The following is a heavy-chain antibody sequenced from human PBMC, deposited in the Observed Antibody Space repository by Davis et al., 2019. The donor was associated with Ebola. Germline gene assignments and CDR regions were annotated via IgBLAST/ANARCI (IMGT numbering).Heavy chain of an antibody. CDR1: GGSLNNYA. D-gene: IGHD2-15*01. CDR2: IIPLFGSA. CDR3: ARVGDCSDGTCYWLRDEN. Sequence: SVKVSCKASGGSLNNYAISWVRQAPGQGLEWMGGIIPLFGSATNAQKFEGRATVTADGSTSTAYMDLSRLTSDETAVYYCARVGDCSDGTCYWLRDENWGQGTLVTVST. J-gene: IGHJ4*02. V-gene: IGHV1-69*13.